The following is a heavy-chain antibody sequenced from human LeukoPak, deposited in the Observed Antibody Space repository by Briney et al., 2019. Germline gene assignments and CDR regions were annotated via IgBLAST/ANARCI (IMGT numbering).Heavy chain of an antibody. J-gene: IGHJ6*02. Sequence: LAGGSLRLSCAASGFTFSSYSMTWVRQAPGKGLEWVSYISSSSSTIYYADSVKGRFTISRDNAKNSLYLQMNSLRVEDTAVYYCTRDANHYGGMDVWGQGTTVTVSS. CDR1: GFTFSSYS. CDR3: TRDANHYGGMDV. V-gene: IGHV3-48*01. CDR2: ISSSSSTI.